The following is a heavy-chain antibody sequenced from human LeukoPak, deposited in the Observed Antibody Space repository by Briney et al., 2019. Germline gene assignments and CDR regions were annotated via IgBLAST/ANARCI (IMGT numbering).Heavy chain of an antibody. Sequence: ASVKVSCKASGYTFTSYYMHWVRQAPGQGLEWMGIINPSGGSTSYAQKFQGRVTMTRDTSTSTVYMELSSLRSEDTAVYYCARDGVVVTAILVYYFDYWGQGTLVTVSS. J-gene: IGHJ4*02. CDR3: ARDGVVVTAILVYYFDY. CDR1: GYTFTSYY. CDR2: INPSGGST. D-gene: IGHD2-21*02. V-gene: IGHV1-46*01.